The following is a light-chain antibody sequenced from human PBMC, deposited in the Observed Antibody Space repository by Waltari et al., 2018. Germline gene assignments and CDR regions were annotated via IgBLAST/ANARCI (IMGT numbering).Light chain of an antibody. V-gene: IGKV3D-15*01. J-gene: IGKJ1*01. CDR2: GVS. Sequence: EIVMTQSPDVVPVSPGEISTLSCRAGQSVAGNFAWYQQKPGQAPRLLVHGVSIRASGIPARFSGSASGTEFTLTISGLQSEDCAVYHCHQYTNWPWTYGQGTKVEIK. CDR3: HQYTNWPWT. CDR1: QSVAGN.